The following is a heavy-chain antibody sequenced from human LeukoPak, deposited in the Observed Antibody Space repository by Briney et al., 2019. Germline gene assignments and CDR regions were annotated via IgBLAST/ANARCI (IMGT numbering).Heavy chain of an antibody. J-gene: IGHJ4*02. CDR3: ARGRGFWSGYYLDY. CDR2: INHSGST. Sequence: PSETLSLTCAVYGGSFSGYYWSWIRQPPGKGLEWIGEINHSGSTNYNPSLKSRVTISVDTSKNQFSLKLSSVTAADTAVYYCARGRGFWSGYYLDYWGQGTLVTVSS. V-gene: IGHV4-34*01. D-gene: IGHD3-3*01. CDR1: GGSFSGYY.